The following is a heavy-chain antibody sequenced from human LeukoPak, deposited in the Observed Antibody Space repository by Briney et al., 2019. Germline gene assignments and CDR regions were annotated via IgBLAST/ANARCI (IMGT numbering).Heavy chain of an antibody. CDR1: GGSVSSGSYY. J-gene: IGHJ1*01. CDR2: IYYSGST. Sequence: SETLSLTCTVSGGSVSSGSYYWSWIRQPPGKGLEWIGYIYYSGSTNYNPSLKSRVTISVDTSKNQFSLKLSSVTAADTAVYYCARHGYSSGWGNEYFQHWGQGTLVTVSS. D-gene: IGHD6-19*01. V-gene: IGHV4-61*01. CDR3: ARHGYSSGWGNEYFQH.